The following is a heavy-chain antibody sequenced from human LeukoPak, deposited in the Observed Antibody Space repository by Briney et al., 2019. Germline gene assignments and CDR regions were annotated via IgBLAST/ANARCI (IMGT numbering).Heavy chain of an antibody. Sequence: PGGSLRLSCAASGFTVSTNYMSWVRQAPGKGLEWVAVISYDGSNKYYADSVKGRFTISRDNSKNTLYLQMNSLRAEDTAVYYCARFGDYWGQGTLVTVSS. CDR2: ISYDGSNK. CDR3: ARFGDY. J-gene: IGHJ4*02. D-gene: IGHD3-10*01. CDR1: GFTVSTNY. V-gene: IGHV3-30-3*01.